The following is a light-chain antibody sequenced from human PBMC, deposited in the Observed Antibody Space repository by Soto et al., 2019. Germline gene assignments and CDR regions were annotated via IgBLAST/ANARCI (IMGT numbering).Light chain of an antibody. J-gene: IGKJ5*01. V-gene: IGKV3-11*01. CDR1: QSVSSY. Sequence: EIVLTQSPATLSLSPGERATLSCKASQSVSSYLAWYQQKPDQAPRLLIYNASNRATGIPARFSGSGSGTDFTLTIRSLEPEDFAVYYCQQRSTLTFGQGTRLEIK. CDR3: QQRSTLT. CDR2: NAS.